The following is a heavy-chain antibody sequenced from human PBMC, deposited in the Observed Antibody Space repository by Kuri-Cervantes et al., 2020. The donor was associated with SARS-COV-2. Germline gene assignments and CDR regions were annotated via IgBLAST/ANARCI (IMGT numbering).Heavy chain of an antibody. Sequence: ETLSLTCAASGFTFSSYSMNWVRQAPGKGLEWVSSISSSSSYIYYADSVKGRFTISRDNAKNSLYLQMNSLRAEHTAVYYCARDPITMRVLDYWGQGTLVTVSS. CDR2: ISSSSSYI. J-gene: IGHJ4*02. CDR1: GFTFSSYS. CDR3: ARDPITMRVLDY. D-gene: IGHD3-22*01. V-gene: IGHV3-21*01.